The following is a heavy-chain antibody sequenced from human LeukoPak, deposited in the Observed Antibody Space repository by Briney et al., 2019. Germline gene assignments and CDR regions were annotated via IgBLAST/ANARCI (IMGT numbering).Heavy chain of an antibody. D-gene: IGHD6-13*01. V-gene: IGHV4-4*08. J-gene: IGHJ4*02. CDR2: MYPSGST. CDR3: ARETVAAAGSSSTYYFDY. CDR1: GGSISSYY. Sequence: SETLSLTCTVSGGSISSYYWSWIRQPPGKGLEWIGSMYPSGSTFYNPSLKSRVTVSIDTSKNQFSLRVNSVTAADTAVYYCARETVAAAGSSSTYYFDYWGQGTLVTVSS.